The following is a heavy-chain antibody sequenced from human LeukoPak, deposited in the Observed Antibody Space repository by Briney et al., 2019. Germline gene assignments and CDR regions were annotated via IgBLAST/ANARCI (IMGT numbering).Heavy chain of an antibody. V-gene: IGHV3-23*01. CDR3: ARNLGYCSGGSCYSKDYYYYYMDV. J-gene: IGHJ6*03. CDR1: GFTFSSYA. D-gene: IGHD2-15*01. CDR2: ISGSGGST. Sequence: PGGSLRLSCAASGFTFSSYAMSWVRQAPGKGLEWVSAISGSGGSTYYADSVKGRFTISRDNSKNTLYLQMNSLRAEDTAVYYCARNLGYCSGGSCYSKDYYYYYMDVWGKGTTVTVSS.